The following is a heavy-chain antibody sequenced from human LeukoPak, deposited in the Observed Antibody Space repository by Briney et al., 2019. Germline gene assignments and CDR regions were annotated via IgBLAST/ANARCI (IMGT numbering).Heavy chain of an antibody. Sequence: PSETLSLTCAVYGGSFSDYYWSWIRQPPGKGLEWIGEINHSGSTNYNPSPKSRVTISGDTSKNQFSLKLSSVTAADTAVYYCAYSSGYQQNWGQGTLVTVSS. J-gene: IGHJ1*01. D-gene: IGHD3-22*01. CDR1: GGSFSDYY. V-gene: IGHV4-34*01. CDR3: AYSSGYQQN. CDR2: INHSGST.